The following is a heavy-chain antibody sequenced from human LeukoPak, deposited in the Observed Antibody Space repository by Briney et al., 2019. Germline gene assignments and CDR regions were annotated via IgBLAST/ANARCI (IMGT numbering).Heavy chain of an antibody. V-gene: IGHV4-30-4*08. CDR2: IYYSGST. CDR3: ARDIVVLPAATQTNYYYYYYMDV. D-gene: IGHD2-2*01. J-gene: IGHJ6*03. CDR1: GGSISSGDYY. Sequence: SETLSLTCTVSGGSISSGDYYWSWIRQPPGKGLEWIGYIYYSGSTYYNPSLKSRVTISVDASKNQFSLKLSSVTASDTAVYYCARDIVVLPAATQTNYYYYYYMDVWGKGTTVTVSS.